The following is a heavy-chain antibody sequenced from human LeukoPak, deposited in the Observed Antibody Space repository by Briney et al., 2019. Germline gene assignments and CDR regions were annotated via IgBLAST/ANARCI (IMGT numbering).Heavy chain of an antibody. J-gene: IGHJ3*02. CDR2: IKSKTDGGTT. CDR3: TTDLPSYSSGENDAFDI. D-gene: IGHD6-19*01. Sequence: GGSLRLSCAASGFTFSSYSMSWVRQAPGKGLEWVGRIKSKTDGGTTDYAAPVKGRFTISRDDSKNTLYLQMNSLKTEDTAVYYCTTDLPSYSSGENDAFDIWGQGTMVTVSS. V-gene: IGHV3-15*01. CDR1: GFTFSSYS.